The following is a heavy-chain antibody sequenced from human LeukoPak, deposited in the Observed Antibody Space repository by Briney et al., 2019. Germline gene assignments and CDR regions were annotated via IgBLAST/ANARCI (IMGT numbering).Heavy chain of an antibody. Sequence: GRSLRLSCAASGFTFSSYAMHWVRQAPGKGLEWVAVISYDGSNKYYADSVKGRFTISRDNSKNTLYLQMNSLRAEDTAVYYCARRERYCSGGSCRHDAFDIWGQGTMVTVSS. V-gene: IGHV3-30-3*01. D-gene: IGHD2-15*01. J-gene: IGHJ3*02. CDR1: GFTFSSYA. CDR3: ARRERYCSGGSCRHDAFDI. CDR2: ISYDGSNK.